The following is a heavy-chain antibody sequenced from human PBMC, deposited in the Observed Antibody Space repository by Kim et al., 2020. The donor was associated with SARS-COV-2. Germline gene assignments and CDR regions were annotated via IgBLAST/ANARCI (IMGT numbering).Heavy chain of an antibody. J-gene: IGHJ3*01. Sequence: GGSLRLSCAASGFSFSNYNMHWVRQAPGKGLEWVSYINIDSDAIHYADSVKGRFTVSRDNAKNSLYLQMHSLKDEDTAVYYCAREPYCRGSTCFAFDLWGQGTMVTVSS. V-gene: IGHV3-48*02. D-gene: IGHD2-15*01. CDR1: GFSFSNYN. CDR3: AREPYCRGSTCFAFDL. CDR2: INIDSDAI.